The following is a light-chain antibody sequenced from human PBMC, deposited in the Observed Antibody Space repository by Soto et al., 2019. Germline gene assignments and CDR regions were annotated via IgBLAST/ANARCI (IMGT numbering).Light chain of an antibody. J-gene: IGLJ2*01. Sequence: QSVLTQPPSASGTPGQRVTISCSGSGSSIGSDTVNWYQHLPGTAPKLLIYNNNQRPSGVPDRFSGSKSGTSASLAISGLQSEDEADYYCAAWDDSLGGPVFGGGTKLTVL. CDR2: NNN. CDR3: AAWDDSLGGPV. CDR1: GSSIGSDT. V-gene: IGLV1-44*01.